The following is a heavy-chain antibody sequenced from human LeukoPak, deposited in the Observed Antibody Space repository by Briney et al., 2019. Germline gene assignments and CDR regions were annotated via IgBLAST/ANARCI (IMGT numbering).Heavy chain of an antibody. V-gene: IGHV1-18*01. D-gene: IGHD3-22*01. CDR3: ARDGPHYYDSSAYFDY. J-gene: IGHJ4*02. Sequence: ASVKVSCKASGYTFTSCGISWVRQAPGQGLEWMGWISAYNGNTNYAQKLQGRVTMTTDTSTSTAYMELRSLRSDDTAVYYCARDGPHYYDSSAYFDYWGQGTLVTVSS. CDR2: ISAYNGNT. CDR1: GYTFTSCG.